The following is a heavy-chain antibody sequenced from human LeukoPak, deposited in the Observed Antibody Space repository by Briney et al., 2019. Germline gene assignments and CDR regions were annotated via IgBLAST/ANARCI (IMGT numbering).Heavy chain of an antibody. Sequence: SETLSLTCTVSGGSSRGSSFYWGWIRQPPGMGLEWIGNVYYSGNTYYNPSLKSRVTISVDTSRNQFSLNLNSMTAADTAVYYCARDLDDNWGYFDLWGRGTLVTVSS. CDR2: VYYSGNT. CDR3: ARDLDDNWGYFDL. V-gene: IGHV4-39*07. J-gene: IGHJ2*01. D-gene: IGHD7-27*01. CDR1: GGSSRGSSFY.